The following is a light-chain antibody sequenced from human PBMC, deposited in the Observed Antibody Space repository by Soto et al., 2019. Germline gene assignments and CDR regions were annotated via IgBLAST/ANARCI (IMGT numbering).Light chain of an antibody. CDR2: AAS. CDR1: QGVYSH. J-gene: IGKJ1*01. CDR3: QQYSEWPWT. V-gene: IGKV3-15*01. Sequence: IVMTQSPATLSVSPGERATLSCRASQGVYSHLAWYQQKPGQAPRLLLYAASTRATGIPARFSGGGSGTEFTLTISSLQSEDFAVYSCQQYSEWPWTFGQGTKVELK.